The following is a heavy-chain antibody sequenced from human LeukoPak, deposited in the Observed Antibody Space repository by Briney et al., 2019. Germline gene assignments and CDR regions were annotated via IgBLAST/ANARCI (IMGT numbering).Heavy chain of an antibody. CDR2: ISGSGGST. Sequence: GGSLRLSCAASGFTFSSYAMNWVRQAPGKGLEWVSAISGSGGSTYYADSVKGRFTISRDNSKNTVYLQMYSLRAEDMAVYYCAKPKVGAKYYYGMDVWGQGTTVTVSS. J-gene: IGHJ6*02. CDR1: GFTFSSYA. D-gene: IGHD1-26*01. V-gene: IGHV3-23*01. CDR3: AKPKVGAKYYYGMDV.